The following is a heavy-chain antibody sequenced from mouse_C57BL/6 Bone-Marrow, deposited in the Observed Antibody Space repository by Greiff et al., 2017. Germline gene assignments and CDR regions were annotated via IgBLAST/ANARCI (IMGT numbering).Heavy chain of an antibody. J-gene: IGHJ3*01. CDR1: GYTFTSYW. Sequence: VQLKQPGAELVKPGASVKLSCKASGYTFTSYWMHWVKQRPGQGLEWIGMIHPNSGSTNYNEKFKSKATLTVDKSSSTAYMQLSSLTSEDSAVYYCARSGGKRFAYWGQGTLVTVSA. CDR3: ARSGGKRFAY. CDR2: IHPNSGST. V-gene: IGHV1-64*01. D-gene: IGHD2-1*01.